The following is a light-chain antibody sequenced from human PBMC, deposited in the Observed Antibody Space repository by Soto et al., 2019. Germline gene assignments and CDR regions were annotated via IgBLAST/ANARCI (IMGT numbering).Light chain of an antibody. J-gene: IGKJ1*01. V-gene: IGKV3-20*01. CDR1: QSISGIY. Sequence: EIVLCQSPCTLSLSPGKRATLSCRASQSISGIYLAWYQQRPGQAPRLLIYGASSRATGIPDRFSGSGSGTEFTLTISRLEPEDFAVYYCQQYGSSSCTFGQGTKVDIK. CDR2: GAS. CDR3: QQYGSSSCT.